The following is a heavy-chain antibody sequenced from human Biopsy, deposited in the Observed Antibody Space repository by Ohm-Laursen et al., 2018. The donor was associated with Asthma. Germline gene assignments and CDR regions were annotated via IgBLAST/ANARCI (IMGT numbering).Heavy chain of an antibody. V-gene: IGHV1-69*01. D-gene: IGHD5-12*01. CDR1: GGTFSRFA. J-gene: IGHJ6*02. CDR3: ARGYSGSDRIVYYYSGLEV. Sequence: SSVKVSCKASGGTFSRFAISWVRQAPGQGLEWMGGLIPVLGTPDHAQMFEGRVTITADESTSTAYMELSSLSSEDTAVYYCARGYSGSDRIVYYYSGLEVWGQGTTVTVSS. CDR2: LIPVLGTP.